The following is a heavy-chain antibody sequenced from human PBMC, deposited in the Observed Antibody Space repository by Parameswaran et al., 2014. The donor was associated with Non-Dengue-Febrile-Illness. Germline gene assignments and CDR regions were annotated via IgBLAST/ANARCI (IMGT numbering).Heavy chain of an antibody. CDR2: INHSGST. CDR3: ARAQQLWLRNWFDP. D-gene: IGHD5-18*01. V-gene: IGHV4-34*01. J-gene: IGHJ5*02. Sequence: RWIRQPPGKGLEWIGEINHSGSTNYNPSLKSRVTISVDTSKNQFSLKLSSVTAADTAVYYCARAQQLWLRNWFDPWGQGTLVTVSS.